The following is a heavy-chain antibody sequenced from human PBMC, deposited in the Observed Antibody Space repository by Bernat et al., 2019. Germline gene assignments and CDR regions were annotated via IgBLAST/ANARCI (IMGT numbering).Heavy chain of an antibody. V-gene: IGHV1-3*01. CDR1: GYTFKLYT. Sequence: VYLVQSGAEVKQPGASVRVSCKASGYTFKLYTMHWVRQAPGQRPEWIGWINPGEGTTKFSQDFQARVSIMRDTSATTVYMELSSLTSEDTAVYFCVREYSSSARYLKYWGQGTLVTVSS. J-gene: IGHJ4*02. D-gene: IGHD3-10*01. CDR3: VREYSSSARYLKY. CDR2: INPGEGTT.